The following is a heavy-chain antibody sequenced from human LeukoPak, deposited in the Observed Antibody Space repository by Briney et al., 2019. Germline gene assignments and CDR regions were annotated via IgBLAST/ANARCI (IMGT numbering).Heavy chain of an antibody. D-gene: IGHD4-11*01. CDR3: ARDSYYSNHPFDY. CDR1: GFTFGKYW. V-gene: IGHV3-7*01. Sequence: HPGGSLRLSCVASGFTFGKYWMSWVRQAPGKGLEWVANIKLDGSEKNYVDSVKGRFTISRDNTKNSLYLQMNSLRAEDTAVYYCARDSYYSNHPFDYWGQGTLVTVSS. J-gene: IGHJ4*02. CDR2: IKLDGSEK.